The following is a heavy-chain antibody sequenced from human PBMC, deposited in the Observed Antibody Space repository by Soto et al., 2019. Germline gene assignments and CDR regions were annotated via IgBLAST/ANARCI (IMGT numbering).Heavy chain of an antibody. CDR3: ARGLWGMDV. D-gene: IGHD2-21*01. Sequence: VQLVESGGGVVQPGRSLRRSCAASGFTFGSYGMHWVRQTPGKGLEWVAVIWYDGNNKYYADSVKGRFTISRDNSKNTLYLQMNSLRAEDTAVYYCARGLWGMDVWGQGTTVTVSS. CDR1: GFTFGSYG. J-gene: IGHJ6*02. V-gene: IGHV3-33*01. CDR2: IWYDGNNK.